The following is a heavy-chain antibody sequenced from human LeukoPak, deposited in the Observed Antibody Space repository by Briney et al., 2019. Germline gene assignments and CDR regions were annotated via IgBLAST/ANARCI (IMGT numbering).Heavy chain of an antibody. CDR1: GFTFSSYS. Sequence: GGSLRLSCAASGFTFSSYSMNWVRRAPGKGLEWVSSISSGSTYIYYADSVQGRFTISRDNAKNSLYLQMNSMRAEDTAVYYCARGNSPLDYWGQGTLVTVSS. CDR2: ISSGSTYI. D-gene: IGHD4-11*01. V-gene: IGHV3-21*01. CDR3: ARGNSPLDY. J-gene: IGHJ4*02.